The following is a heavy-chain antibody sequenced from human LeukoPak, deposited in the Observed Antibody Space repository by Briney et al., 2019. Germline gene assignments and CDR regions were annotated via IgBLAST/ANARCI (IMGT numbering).Heavy chain of an antibody. Sequence: PSETLSLTCTVSGGSISSSSYYWGWIRQPPGKGLEWIGSIYYSGSTYYNPSLKSRVTISVDTSKNQFSLKLSSVTAADTAVYYCARSEWDSSGWPNWFDPWGQGTLVTVSS. V-gene: IGHV4-39*07. J-gene: IGHJ5*02. D-gene: IGHD6-19*01. CDR1: GGSISSSSYY. CDR3: ARSEWDSSGWPNWFDP. CDR2: IYYSGST.